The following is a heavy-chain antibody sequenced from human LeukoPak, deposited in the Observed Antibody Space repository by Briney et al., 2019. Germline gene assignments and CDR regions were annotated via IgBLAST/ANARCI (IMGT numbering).Heavy chain of an antibody. CDR2: ISWNSGSI. V-gene: IGHV3-9*01. CDR1: GFTFDDYA. Sequence: GGSLRLSCAASGFTFDDYAMHWVRQAPGKGLEWVSGISWNSGSIGYADSVKGRFTISRDNAKNSLYLQMNSLRAEDTALYYCAKDIALRDSSSWYPDYWGQGTLVTVSS. CDR3: AKDIALRDSSSWYPDY. D-gene: IGHD6-13*01. J-gene: IGHJ4*02.